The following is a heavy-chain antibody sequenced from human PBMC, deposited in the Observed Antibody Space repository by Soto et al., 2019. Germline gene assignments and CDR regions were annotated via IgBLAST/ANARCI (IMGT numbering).Heavy chain of an antibody. CDR1: GFTFSNAW. J-gene: IGHJ4*02. CDR3: IGEYDILTGYYKFGYYFDY. Sequence: GGSLRLSCAASGFTFSNAWMNWVRQAPGKGLEWVGRIKSKTDGGTTDYAAPVKGRFTISRDDSKNTLYLQMNSLKTEDTAVYYCIGEYDILTGYYKFGYYFDYWGQGTLVTVSS. D-gene: IGHD3-9*01. V-gene: IGHV3-15*07. CDR2: IKSKTDGGTT.